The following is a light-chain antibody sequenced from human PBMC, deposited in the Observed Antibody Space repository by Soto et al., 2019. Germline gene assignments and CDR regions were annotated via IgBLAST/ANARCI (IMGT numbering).Light chain of an antibody. J-gene: IGKJ2*01. CDR3: MQALQTPYT. CDR2: LGS. V-gene: IGKV2-28*01. Sequence: DLVMTQSPLSLPVTPGEPASISCRSSQSLLHSNGYNYLDWYLQKPGQSPQLLIYLGSNRASGVPDRFSGSGSGTDFTLKISRVEAEDVGVYYCMQALQTPYTFGQETKLEIK. CDR1: QSLLHSNGYNY.